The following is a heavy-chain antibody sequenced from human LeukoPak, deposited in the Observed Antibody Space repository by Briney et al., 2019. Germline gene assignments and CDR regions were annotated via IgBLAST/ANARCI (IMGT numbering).Heavy chain of an antibody. CDR1: GGSITTYY. D-gene: IGHD2-2*01. CDR3: ARAYFYCSSTSCADFLQH. V-gene: IGHV4-4*09. Sequence: PSETLSLTCALSGGSITTYYWNWIRQSPGKGLEWIGHISDSGSTNYNPSLKSRVTISVDASKNQFTLKLSSVTAADTAVYYCARAYFYCSSTSCADFLQHWGQGTLVTVSS. J-gene: IGHJ1*01. CDR2: ISDSGST.